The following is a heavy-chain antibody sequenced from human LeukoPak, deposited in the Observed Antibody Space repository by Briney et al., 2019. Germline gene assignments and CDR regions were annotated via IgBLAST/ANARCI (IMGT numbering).Heavy chain of an antibody. CDR2: INPSGGTT. V-gene: IGHV1-46*01. CDR3: PRGRDGYNSWFDP. Sequence: ASVKVSCKASVYTFTSYYMHWVRQAPEQGLEWMRIINPSGGTTSYAQHFQGRVTMTRNMSTSTVYIALSTLTSEDTPVYYCPRGRDGYNSWFDPWGQGNLLSVSS. J-gene: IGHJ5*02. CDR1: VYTFTSYY. D-gene: IGHD5-24*01.